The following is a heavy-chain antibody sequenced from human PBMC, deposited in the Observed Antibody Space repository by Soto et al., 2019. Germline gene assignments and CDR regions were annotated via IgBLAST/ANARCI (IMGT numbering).Heavy chain of an antibody. CDR2: ISAYNGNT. CDR1: GYTFTSYG. CDR3: ARVVNYYVGATREGRFDP. V-gene: IGHV1-18*01. D-gene: IGHD1-26*01. Sequence: ASVKVSCKASGYTFTSYGISWVRQAPGQGLEWMGWISAYNGNTNYAQKLQGRVTMTTDTSTSTAYMELRSLRSDDTAVYYCARVVNYYVGATREGRFDPWGQGTLVTVSS. J-gene: IGHJ5*02.